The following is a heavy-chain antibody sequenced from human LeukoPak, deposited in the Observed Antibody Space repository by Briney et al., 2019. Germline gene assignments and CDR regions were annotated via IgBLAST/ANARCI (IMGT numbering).Heavy chain of an antibody. D-gene: IGHD1-1*01. J-gene: IGHJ4*01. Sequence: GRSLRLSCAASGSTFSSYAMHWVRQAPGKGLEWVAVISYDGSSKYYADSVKGLFTISRDNPKNTLYLQMNSLRAEDTAVYYCARGRSTYYLDYWGQEPWSPSPQ. V-gene: IGHV3-30-3*01. CDR3: ARGRSTYYLDY. CDR1: GSTFSSYA. CDR2: ISYDGSSK.